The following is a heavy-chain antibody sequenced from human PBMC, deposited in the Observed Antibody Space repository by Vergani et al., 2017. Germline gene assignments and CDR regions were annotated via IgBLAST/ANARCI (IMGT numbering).Heavy chain of an antibody. CDR1: GYTFTSYA. J-gene: IGHJ3*02. D-gene: IGHD2-21*01. CDR2: ISAYNGNT. V-gene: IGHV1-18*01. Sequence: QVQLVQSGAEVKKPGSSVKVSCKASGYTFTSYAMNWVRQAPGQGLEWMGWISAYNGNTNYAQKLQGRVTMTTDTSTSTAYMGLRSLRSDDTAVYYCARDHCGGDCPIGPNAFDIWGQGTMVTVSS. CDR3: ARDHCGGDCPIGPNAFDI.